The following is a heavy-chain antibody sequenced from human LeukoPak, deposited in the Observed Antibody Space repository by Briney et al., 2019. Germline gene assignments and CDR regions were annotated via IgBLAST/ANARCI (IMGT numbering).Heavy chain of an antibody. D-gene: IGHD5-12*01. V-gene: IGHV4-34*01. CDR1: GGSFSGYY. CDR2: INHSGST. CDR3: ARGGISGYVY. J-gene: IGHJ4*02. Sequence: SETLSLTCAVSGGSFSGYYWSWIRQPPGKGLEWIGEINHSGSTNYNPSLKSRVTTSVDTSKNQFSLKLSSVTAADTAVYYCARGGISGYVYWGQGTLVTVSS.